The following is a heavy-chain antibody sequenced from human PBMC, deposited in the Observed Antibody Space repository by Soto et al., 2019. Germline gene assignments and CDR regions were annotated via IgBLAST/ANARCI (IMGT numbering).Heavy chain of an antibody. CDR3: ARTTAPWGDYYYGMDV. CDR1: GYSFTSYW. V-gene: IGHV5-10-1*03. Sequence: EVQLVQSGAEVKKPGESLRISCKGSGYSFTSYWISWVRQMPGKGLEWMGRIDPSDSYTNYSPSFQGHVTISADKSISTAYLQWSSLKASDTAMYYCARTTAPWGDYYYGMDVWGQGTTVTVSS. J-gene: IGHJ6*02. D-gene: IGHD3-16*01. CDR2: IDPSDSYT.